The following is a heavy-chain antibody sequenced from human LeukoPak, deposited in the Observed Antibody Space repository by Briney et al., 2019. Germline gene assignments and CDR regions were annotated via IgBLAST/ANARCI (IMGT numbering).Heavy chain of an antibody. CDR1: GDSVSSNSAA. Sequence: SQTLSLTCAISGDSVSSNSAAWTWIRQPPSRGLEWLGRTYFTSTWSNNYTLSVRSRISINPDTSKNQFSLQLNSVTPEDTAIYYCARQTAYSSGWTFDYWGQGTLVTVSS. V-gene: IGHV6-1*01. CDR3: ARQTAYSSGWTFDY. CDR2: TYFTSTWSN. J-gene: IGHJ4*02. D-gene: IGHD6-19*01.